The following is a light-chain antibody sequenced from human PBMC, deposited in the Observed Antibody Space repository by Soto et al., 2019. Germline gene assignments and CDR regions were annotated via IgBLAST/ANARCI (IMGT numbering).Light chain of an antibody. CDR2: DAV. V-gene: IGKV3-11*01. Sequence: ETVLTQSPATLSLSPGERAILSCRASQSVSTYLAWYQQKPGQAPRLLIYDAVNRATGIPARFSGSGSGTDFTLIIDSLEPEDFAAYHCQQYGGSPWTFGQGTKVDIK. CDR1: QSVSTY. CDR3: QQYGGSPWT. J-gene: IGKJ1*01.